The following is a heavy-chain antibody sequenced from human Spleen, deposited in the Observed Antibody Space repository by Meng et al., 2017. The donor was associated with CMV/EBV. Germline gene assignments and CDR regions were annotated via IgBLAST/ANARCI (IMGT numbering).Heavy chain of an antibody. CDR1: GYTFTSYD. CDR2: MNPNSGNT. V-gene: IGHV1-8*01. Sequence: ASVKVSCKASGYTFTSYDINWVRQATGQGLEWMGWMNPNSGNTGYAQKFQGRVTMTRNTSISTAYMELSSLRSEDTAVYYCVRVAGVAIFGLVINHDYWGQGTLVTVSS. J-gene: IGHJ4*02. CDR3: VRVAGVAIFGLVINHDY. D-gene: IGHD3/OR15-3a*01.